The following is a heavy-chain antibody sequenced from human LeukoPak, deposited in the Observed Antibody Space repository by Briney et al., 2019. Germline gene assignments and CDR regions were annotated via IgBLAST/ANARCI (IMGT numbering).Heavy chain of an antibody. CDR3: AKDQRWESPHYLDS. Sequence: AGGSLRLSCAASGFTFTNAWMHWVRQAPGKGLEWVGRIKTKSEGGTIDYAAPVRGRSTISRDDSENTLYVQMNSLRDEDTAVYYCAKDQRWESPHYLDSWGQGTLVAVSS. J-gene: IGHJ4*02. D-gene: IGHD1-26*01. CDR1: GFTFTNAW. V-gene: IGHV3-15*07. CDR2: IKTKSEGGTI.